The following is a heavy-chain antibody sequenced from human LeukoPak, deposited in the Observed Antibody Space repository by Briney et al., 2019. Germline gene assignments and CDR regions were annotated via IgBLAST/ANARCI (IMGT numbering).Heavy chain of an antibody. CDR3: ARSGKIYFDWLLDY. Sequence: PGGSLRLSCAASGFTFTNNFMSWVRQVPGKGLEWVSYIGRSGTTIHYADSVKGRFTISWDNAKKSLYLQMNSLRAEDTAVYYCARSGKIYFDWLLDYWGQGTLVTVSS. D-gene: IGHD3-9*01. CDR1: GFTFTNNF. V-gene: IGHV3-11*04. CDR2: IGRSGTTI. J-gene: IGHJ4*02.